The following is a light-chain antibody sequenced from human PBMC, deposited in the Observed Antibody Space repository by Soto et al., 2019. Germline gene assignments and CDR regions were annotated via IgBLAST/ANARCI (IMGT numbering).Light chain of an antibody. CDR3: AAWDDSLSGVV. Sequence: QSVLTQPPSASGTPGQRVTISCSGSSSNIGSNYVYWYQQLPGTAPKLLIYRNNQRPSVVPDRFSGSKSGTSASLAIGGLRAEDEADYYCAAWDDSLSGVVFGGGTKLTVL. V-gene: IGLV1-47*01. CDR2: RNN. J-gene: IGLJ2*01. CDR1: SSNIGSNY.